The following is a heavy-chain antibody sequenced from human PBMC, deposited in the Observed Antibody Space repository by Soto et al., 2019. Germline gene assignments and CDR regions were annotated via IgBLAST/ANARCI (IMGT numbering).Heavy chain of an antibody. Sequence: QVQLQESGPGLVKPSETLSLICSDSGGSISSHNWGWIRLPPGKGLEWIGYIRDSGDTSYNPFLNRRVTMSLDTSKKEFALKPTSVTAADTAVYYCVRQGFGALHGLVDVWGQGTTVTVSS. J-gene: IGHJ6*02. CDR2: IRDSGDT. CDR3: VRQGFGALHGLVDV. V-gene: IGHV4-59*08. D-gene: IGHD3-10*01. CDR1: GGSISSHN.